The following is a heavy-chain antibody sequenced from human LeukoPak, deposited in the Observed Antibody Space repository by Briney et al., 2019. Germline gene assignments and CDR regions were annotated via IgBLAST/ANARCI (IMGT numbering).Heavy chain of an antibody. V-gene: IGHV3-9*01. Sequence: GGSLRLSRAASGFTFDDYAMHWVRQAPGKGLEWVSGISWNSGSIGYADSVKGRFTISRDNAKNSLYLQMNSLRAEDTALYYCAKDIETTVTTSYFDYWGQGTLVTVSS. D-gene: IGHD4-17*01. CDR1: GFTFDDYA. J-gene: IGHJ4*02. CDR2: ISWNSGSI. CDR3: AKDIETTVTTSYFDY.